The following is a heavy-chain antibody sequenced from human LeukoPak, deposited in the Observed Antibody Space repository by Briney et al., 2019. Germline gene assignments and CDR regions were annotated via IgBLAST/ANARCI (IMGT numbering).Heavy chain of an antibody. CDR2: ISGSGGST. J-gene: IGHJ4*02. V-gene: IGHV3-23*01. CDR1: GFTFSSYA. CDR3: ARGGSYVHY. Sequence: PGGSLRLSCAASGFTFSSYAMSWVRQVPGKGLEWVSAISGSGGSTYYADSVKGRFTISRDNAKNSLYLQMNSLRADDTAVYYCARGGSYVHYWGQGTLVTVSS. D-gene: IGHD1-26*01.